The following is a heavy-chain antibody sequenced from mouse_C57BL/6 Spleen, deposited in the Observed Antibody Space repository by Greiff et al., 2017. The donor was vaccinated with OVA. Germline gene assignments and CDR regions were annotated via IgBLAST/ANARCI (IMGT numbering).Heavy chain of an antibody. D-gene: IGHD1-1*01. CDR1: GYAFSSSW. J-gene: IGHJ2*01. CDR3: ARRTVERGYFDY. CDR2: IYPGDGDT. Sequence: QVQLKQSGPELVKPGASVKISCKASGYAFSSSWMNWVKQRPGKGLEWIGRIYPGDGDTNYNGKFKGKATLTADKSSSTAYMQLSSLTSEDSAVYFCARRTVERGYFDYWGQGTTLTVSS. V-gene: IGHV1-82*01.